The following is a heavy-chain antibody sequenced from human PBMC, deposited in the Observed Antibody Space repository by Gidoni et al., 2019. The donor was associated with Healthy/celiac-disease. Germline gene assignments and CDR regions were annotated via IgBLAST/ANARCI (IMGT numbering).Heavy chain of an antibody. D-gene: IGHD2-21*02. CDR1: GGTFSSYA. CDR2: IIPSFGTA. J-gene: IGHJ4*02. Sequence: QVQLVQSGAEVKNPGSSVKVSCTASGGTFSSYAISWVRQAPGQGLEWMGGIIPSFGTANYAQKFQGRVPITADESTSTAYMELSSLRSEDTAVYYCSRGPYCGGDCYSSDYWGQGTLVTVSS. V-gene: IGHV1-69*01. CDR3: SRGPYCGGDCYSSDY.